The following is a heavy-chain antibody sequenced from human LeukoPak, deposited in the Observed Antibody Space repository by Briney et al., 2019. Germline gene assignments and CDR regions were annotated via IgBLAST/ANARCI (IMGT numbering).Heavy chain of an antibody. Sequence: SETLSLTCTVSVGPLRSYYWRGIGQPQGKGLEGIGYIYYSGRTNYNPSLKSRVTISVETYRNQFSLKLSSQTAPETAVYYCASRGRAGSDMLALDYWGQGTLVTVSS. V-gene: IGHV4-59*01. CDR1: VGPLRSYY. J-gene: IGHJ4*02. D-gene: IGHD6-19*01. CDR3: ASRGRAGSDMLALDY. CDR2: IYYSGRT.